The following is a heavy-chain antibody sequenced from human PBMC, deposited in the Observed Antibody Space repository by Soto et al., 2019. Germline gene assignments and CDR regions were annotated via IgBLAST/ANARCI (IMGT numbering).Heavy chain of an antibody. CDR1: GGSISSSNYY. V-gene: IGHV4-39*01. CDR3: ASPTLGAFDI. D-gene: IGHD3-16*01. J-gene: IGHJ3*02. CDR2: IYYSGST. Sequence: SETLSLTCAVSGGSISSSNYYWGWIRQPPGKGLEWIGSIYYSGSTSYNSSLKSRVTISVDTSKNQFSLRLSSVTAADTAVYYCASPTLGAFDIWGQGTMVTV.